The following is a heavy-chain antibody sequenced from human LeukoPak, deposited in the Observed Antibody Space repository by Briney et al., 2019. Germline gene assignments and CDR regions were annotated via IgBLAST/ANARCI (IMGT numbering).Heavy chain of an antibody. D-gene: IGHD3-10*01. CDR3: ATNSYYYGSGNYDY. J-gene: IGHJ4*02. Sequence: PGGSLRLSCAASGFTVSSNYMSWVRQAPGKGLEWVSVIYSGGSTYYADSVKGRFTVSRDNSKNALYLQMDSLRAEDTAVYYCATNSYYYGSGNYDYWGQGTLVTVSS. CDR1: GFTVSSNY. CDR2: IYSGGST. V-gene: IGHV3-53*01.